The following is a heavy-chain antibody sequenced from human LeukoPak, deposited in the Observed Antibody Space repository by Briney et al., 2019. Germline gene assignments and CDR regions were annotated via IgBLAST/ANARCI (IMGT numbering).Heavy chain of an antibody. Sequence: ASETLSLTCAVYGGSFSGDYWSWIRQPPGKGLEWVGEINHSGSTNYNPSLKSRVTISVDTSKNQFSLKLSSVTAADTAVYYCACLTTADAFDIWGQGTMVTVSS. D-gene: IGHD3-22*01. CDR2: INHSGST. V-gene: IGHV4-34*01. J-gene: IGHJ3*02. CDR3: ACLTTADAFDI. CDR1: GGSFSGDY.